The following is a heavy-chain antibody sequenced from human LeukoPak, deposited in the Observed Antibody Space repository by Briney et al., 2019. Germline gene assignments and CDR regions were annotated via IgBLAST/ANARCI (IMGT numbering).Heavy chain of an antibody. CDR1: GGSFSGYY. Sequence: SETLSLTCAVYGGSFSGYYWSWIRQPPGKGLEWIGEINHSGSTNYNPSLKSRVTISVDTSKNQFSLKLSSVTAADTAVYYCAREKYRPPGRLDYWGQGTLVTVSS. V-gene: IGHV4-34*01. J-gene: IGHJ4*02. CDR2: INHSGST. CDR3: AREKYRPPGRLDY. D-gene: IGHD6-6*01.